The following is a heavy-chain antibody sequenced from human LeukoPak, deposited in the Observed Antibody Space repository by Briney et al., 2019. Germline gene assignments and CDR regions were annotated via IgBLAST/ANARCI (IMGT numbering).Heavy chain of an antibody. CDR2: ISYDGSNK. CDR3: ARGEPLWFGELSPHVDAFDI. Sequence: GGSLRLSCAASGFTFSSYAMHWVRQAPGKGLEWVAVISYDGSNKYYADSVKGRFTISRDNSKNTLYLQMNSLRAEDTAVYYCARGEPLWFGELSPHVDAFDIWGQGTMVTVSS. V-gene: IGHV3-30*04. CDR1: GFTFSSYA. D-gene: IGHD3-10*01. J-gene: IGHJ3*02.